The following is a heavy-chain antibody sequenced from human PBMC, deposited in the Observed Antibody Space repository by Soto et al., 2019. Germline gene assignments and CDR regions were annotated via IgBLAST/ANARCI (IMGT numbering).Heavy chain of an antibody. J-gene: IGHJ4*02. CDR1: GYTFTGYY. Sequence: GDSVKVSCKASGYTFTGYYMHWVRQAPGQGLEWMGWINPNSGGTNYAQKFQGRVTLTTDTSTNTAYMELRSLRSDDTAVYYCARASGGGVGTTSYWGQGTLVTVSS. V-gene: IGHV1-2*02. CDR2: INPNSGGT. CDR3: ARASGGGVGTTSY. D-gene: IGHD1-26*01.